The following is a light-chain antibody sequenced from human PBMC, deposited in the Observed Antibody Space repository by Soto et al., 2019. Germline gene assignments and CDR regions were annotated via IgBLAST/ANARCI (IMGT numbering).Light chain of an antibody. CDR2: RNN. CDR3: ATWDASLGGPA. J-gene: IGLJ2*01. Sequence: QSVLTQPPSASGTPGQRVTISCSGSSSNIGSNYVYWYQQFPGTAPKLLICRNNQRPSGVADRFSGSKSGTSASLAISGLRSEDEGDYYCATWDASLGGPAFGGGTQLTVL. V-gene: IGLV1-47*01. CDR1: SSNIGSNY.